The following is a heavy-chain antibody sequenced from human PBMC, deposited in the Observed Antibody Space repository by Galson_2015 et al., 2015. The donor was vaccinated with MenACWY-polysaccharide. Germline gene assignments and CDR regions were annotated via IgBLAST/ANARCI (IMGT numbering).Heavy chain of an antibody. V-gene: IGHV4-4*07. J-gene: IGHJ2*01. CDR2: IHATGST. CDR3: ARRSLDNWYFDL. CDR1: HDSISSSY. D-gene: IGHD1-1*01. Sequence: SETLPLTCTVSHDSISSSYWSRIRQSADKGLEYIGRIHATGSTAYNPSFRSRVAMSVDLPRNQFSLRLASMTASDTAIYYCARRSLDNWYFDLWGRGTLVIVSS.